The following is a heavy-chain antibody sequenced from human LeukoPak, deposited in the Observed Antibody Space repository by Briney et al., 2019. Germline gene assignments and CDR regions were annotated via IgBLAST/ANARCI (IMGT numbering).Heavy chain of an antibody. J-gene: IGHJ3*02. V-gene: IGHV4-34*01. CDR3: ARGRGLYDFWSGYHSHDAFDI. D-gene: IGHD3-3*01. CDR2: INHSGST. Sequence: GSLRLSCAASGFTFSSYAMSWVRQPPGKGLEWIGEINHSGSTNYNPSLKSRVTISVDTSKNQFSLKLSSVTAADTAVYYCARGRGLYDFWSGYHSHDAFDIWGQGTMVTVSS. CDR1: GFTFSSYA.